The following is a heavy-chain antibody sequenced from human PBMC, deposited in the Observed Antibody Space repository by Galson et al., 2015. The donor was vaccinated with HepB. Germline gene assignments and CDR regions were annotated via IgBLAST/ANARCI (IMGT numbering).Heavy chain of an antibody. Sequence: SLRLSCAASGFTFSSYWMSWVRQAPGKGLEWVANIRQDGSEKYYVDSVKGRFTISRDNAKNSLYLQMNSLRAEDTAVYYCARDEPSGSYRFDSWSQGALVTVSS. CDR2: IRQDGSEK. D-gene: IGHD1-26*01. J-gene: IGHJ4*02. CDR3: ARDEPSGSYRFDS. V-gene: IGHV3-7*01. CDR1: GFTFSSYW.